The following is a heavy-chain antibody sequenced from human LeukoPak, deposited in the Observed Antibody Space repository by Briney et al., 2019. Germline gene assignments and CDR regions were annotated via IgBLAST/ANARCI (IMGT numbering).Heavy chain of an antibody. CDR1: GGSISSYY. CDR2: IYYSGST. V-gene: IGHV4-59*01. CDR3: ARLGESGWFGESPFDY. Sequence: PSGTLSLTCTVSGGSISSYYWSWIRQPPGKGLEWIGYIYYSGSTNYNPSLKSRVTISVDTSKNQFSLKLSSVTAADTAVYYCARLGESGWFGESPFDYWGQGTLVTVSS. J-gene: IGHJ4*02. D-gene: IGHD3-10*01.